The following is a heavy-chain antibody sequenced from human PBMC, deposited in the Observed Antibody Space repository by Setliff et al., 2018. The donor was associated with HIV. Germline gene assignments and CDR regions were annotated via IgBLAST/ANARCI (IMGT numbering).Heavy chain of an antibody. CDR1: GFTFSSYS. J-gene: IGHJ3*02. CDR2: ISSGSSYT. V-gene: IGHV3-21*01. CDR3: ARTAYYRDSSGYYSVAFDM. D-gene: IGHD3-22*01. Sequence: PGGSLRLSCAASGFTFSSYSMNWVRQAPGKGLEWVSSISSGSSYTYYLDSVKGRFTISREDARNSGYLQMNSLRDDDTAVYFCARTAYYRDSSGYYSVAFDMWGPGTMVTVSS.